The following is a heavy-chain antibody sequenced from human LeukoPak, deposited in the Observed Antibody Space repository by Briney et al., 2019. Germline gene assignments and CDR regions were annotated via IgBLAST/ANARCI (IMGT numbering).Heavy chain of an antibody. CDR3: ARGGMTVTADY. V-gene: IGHV3-7*01. J-gene: IGHJ4*02. Sequence: PGGSLRLSCEASGFTFSNYWMTWVRQAPGKGLEWVANIKQDGSETYYMDSVKGRFSLSRDNARNSLYLQMNYLGVDDTAVYYCARGGMTVTADYWGPGTLVTVSS. CDR1: GFTFSNYW. D-gene: IGHD1-7*01. CDR2: IKQDGSET.